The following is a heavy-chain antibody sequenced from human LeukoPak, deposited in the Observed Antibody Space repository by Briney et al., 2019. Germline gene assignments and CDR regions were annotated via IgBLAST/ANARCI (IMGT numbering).Heavy chain of an antibody. J-gene: IGHJ6*02. CDR2: IGTAGDT. V-gene: IGHV3-13*01. CDR1: GFSFSAYG. D-gene: IGHD4-17*01. Sequence: GGSLRLSCAASGFSFSAYGMNWVRQAPGKGLGWVSAIGTAGDTYYPGSVKGRFTISRENAKNSLYLQMNSLRAGDTAVYYCARSTPYGDYPFYGMDVWGQGTTVTVSS. CDR3: ARSTPYGDYPFYGMDV.